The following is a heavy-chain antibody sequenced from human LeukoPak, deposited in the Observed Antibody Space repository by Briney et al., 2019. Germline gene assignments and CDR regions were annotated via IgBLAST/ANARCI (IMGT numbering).Heavy chain of an antibody. CDR2: IRGSGDRT. Sequence: GGSLRLSCAASGFTFSSYAMSWVRQAPGKGLEWVSAIRGSGDRTHYADSVKGRFTISGDNSKNTLYLQMNSLRAEDTAVYYCAHPTEYSSSWYGNWFDPWGQGTLVTVSS. CDR3: AHPTEYSSSWYGNWFDP. CDR1: GFTFSSYA. D-gene: IGHD6-13*01. V-gene: IGHV3-23*01. J-gene: IGHJ5*02.